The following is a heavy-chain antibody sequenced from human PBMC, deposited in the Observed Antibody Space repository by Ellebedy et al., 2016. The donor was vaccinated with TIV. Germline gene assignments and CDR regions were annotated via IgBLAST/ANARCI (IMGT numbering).Heavy chain of an antibody. J-gene: IGHJ4*02. CDR3: ARVVPTGFFDWPTLFDY. D-gene: IGHD3-9*01. CDR1: RFTFYTYT. V-gene: IGHV3-21*04. Sequence: GESLKISXTDSRFTFYTYTMKWVRQAPGKGLEWVSSISSSSTYIYYADSVKGRFTISRDNAKNSLYLQMNSLRAEDTAVYYCARVVPTGFFDWPTLFDYWGQGTLVTVSS. CDR2: ISSSSTYI.